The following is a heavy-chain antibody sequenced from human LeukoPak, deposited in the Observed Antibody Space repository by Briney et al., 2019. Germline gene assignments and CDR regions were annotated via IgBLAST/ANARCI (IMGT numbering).Heavy chain of an antibody. CDR2: IIPILGIA. CDR1: GGTFSSYA. V-gene: IGHV1-69*04. CDR3: ARAGIAAAPDY. D-gene: IGHD6-13*01. J-gene: IGHJ4*02. Sequence: ASVKVSCKASGGTFSSYAISWVRQAPGQGLEWRGRIIPILGIANYAQKFQGRVTITADKSTSTAYMELSSLRSEDTAVYYCARAGIAAAPDYWGQGTLVTVSS.